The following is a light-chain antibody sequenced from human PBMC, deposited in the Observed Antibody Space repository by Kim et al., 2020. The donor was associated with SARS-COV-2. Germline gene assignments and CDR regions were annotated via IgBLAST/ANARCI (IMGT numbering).Light chain of an antibody. CDR3: QQSYGTPYT. Sequence: DIQMTQSPSSLSASVGDRVTVSCRASQSISTYLNWYQHKPGKAPELLIYGASTLESGVPSRFSGSGSGTDFTLTINSLQPEDFATYYCQQSYGTPYTFGQGTNLEI. CDR1: QSISTY. V-gene: IGKV1-39*01. CDR2: GAS. J-gene: IGKJ2*01.